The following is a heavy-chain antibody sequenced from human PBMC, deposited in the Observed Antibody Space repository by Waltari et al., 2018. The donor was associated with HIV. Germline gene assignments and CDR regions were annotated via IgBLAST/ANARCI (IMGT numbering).Heavy chain of an antibody. V-gene: IGHV3-15*01. D-gene: IGHD1-26*01. CDR1: GFTFRIAS. J-gene: IGHJ4*02. CDR3: TRKAFSGIYYDS. CDR2: IKRKRDGETV. Sequence: VKLVESGGGWLNTGGSLQLSCVGSGFTFRIASITWVRQAPGKGLEWVGRIKRKRDGETVYYGHPVRGRFSISRDDSQNTVFLQMNSLTTEDTAVYYCTRKAFSGIYYDSWGQGALVTVSS.